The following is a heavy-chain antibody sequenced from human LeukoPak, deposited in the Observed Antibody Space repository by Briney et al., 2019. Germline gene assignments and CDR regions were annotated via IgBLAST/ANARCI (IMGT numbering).Heavy chain of an antibody. J-gene: IGHJ4*02. CDR3: AKDRYCTSSSCPIDY. D-gene: IGHD2-15*01. CDR2: ISSNSDDI. Sequence: PGGSLRLSCVGSGFNLDEYAMHWVRQPPGKGLEWVSGISSNSDDIGYADSVKGRFTISRDSAKKSLYLQMNSLRAEDTALYYCAKDRYCTSSSCPIDYWGRGTLVTVSS. V-gene: IGHV3-9*01. CDR1: GFNLDEYA.